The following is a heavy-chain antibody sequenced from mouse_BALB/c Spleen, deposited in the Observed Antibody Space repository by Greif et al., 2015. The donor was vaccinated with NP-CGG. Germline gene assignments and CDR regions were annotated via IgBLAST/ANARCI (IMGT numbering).Heavy chain of an antibody. Sequence: VQGVESGPGLVQPSQSLSITCTVSGFSLTSYGVHWVRQPPGKGLEWLGVIWSGGSTDYNAAFISRLSISKDNSKSXVFFKMNSLQADDTAIYYCARNGNHAYYAMDYWGQGTSVTVSS. CDR3: ARNGNHAYYAMDY. J-gene: IGHJ4*01. V-gene: IGHV2-4*02. CDR2: IWSGGST. CDR1: GFSLTSYG. D-gene: IGHD2-1*01.